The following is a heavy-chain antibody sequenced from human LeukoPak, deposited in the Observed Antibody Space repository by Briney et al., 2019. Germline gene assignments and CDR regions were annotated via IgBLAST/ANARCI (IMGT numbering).Heavy chain of an antibody. V-gene: IGHV3-21*01. D-gene: IGHD2-2*01. J-gene: IGHJ4*02. Sequence: GGSLRLSCAASGFTFSSYSMNWVRKAPGKGLEWVSSISSSSSYIYYADSVKGRFTISRDKAKNSLYLQMNSLRAEDTAVYYCAKDMAGYCSSTSCYEPTDYWGQGTLVTVSS. CDR3: AKDMAGYCSSTSCYEPTDY. CDR1: GFTFSSYS. CDR2: ISSSSSYI.